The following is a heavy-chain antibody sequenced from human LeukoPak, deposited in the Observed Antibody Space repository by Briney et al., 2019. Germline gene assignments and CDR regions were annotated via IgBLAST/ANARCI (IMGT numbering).Heavy chain of an antibody. V-gene: IGHV4-38-2*02. CDR3: ARDQPYVDV. CDR2: IYHSGTT. J-gene: IGHJ6*03. CDR1: GYSISSGYY. Sequence: PSETLSLTCTVSGYSISSGYYWVWIRQPPGKGLEWIGCIYHSGTTYYNPSLKSRITISVDTSKNQFSLKLSSVTAADTAMYYCARDQPYVDVWGKGTTVTVSS.